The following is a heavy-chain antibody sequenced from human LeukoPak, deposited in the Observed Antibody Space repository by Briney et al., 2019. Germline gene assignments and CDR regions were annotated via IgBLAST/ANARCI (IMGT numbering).Heavy chain of an antibody. Sequence: GGSLRLSCAASGFTFSSYAMSWVRQAPRKGLEWVSAISGSGGSTYYADSVKGRFTISRDNSKNTLYLQMNSLRAEDTAVYYCAKVRGGWYYFDYWGQGTLVTVSS. J-gene: IGHJ4*02. CDR2: ISGSGGST. CDR1: GFTFSSYA. V-gene: IGHV3-23*01. CDR3: AKVRGGWYYFDY. D-gene: IGHD6-19*01.